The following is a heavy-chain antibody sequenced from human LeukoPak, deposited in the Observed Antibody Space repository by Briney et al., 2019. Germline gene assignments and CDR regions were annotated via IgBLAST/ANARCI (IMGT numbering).Heavy chain of an antibody. V-gene: IGHV3-53*05. CDR1: GFVVGDNY. D-gene: IGHD4-23*01. Sequence: GGSLRLSCAASGFVVGDNYMSWVRQAPGQGLEWVSLIYTSGITKYTDSVKGRFTISRDNAKNTLYLQMNTLSAEDTAVYYCVRYYVGKFDYWGQGTLVTVSS. J-gene: IGHJ4*02. CDR2: IYTSGIT. CDR3: VRYYVGKFDY.